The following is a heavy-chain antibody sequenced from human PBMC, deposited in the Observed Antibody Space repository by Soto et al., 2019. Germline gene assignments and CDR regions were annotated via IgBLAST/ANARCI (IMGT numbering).Heavy chain of an antibody. CDR2: IIPIFGTA. D-gene: IGHD5-18*01. J-gene: IGHJ3*02. V-gene: IGHV1-69*13. Sequence: SVKVSCKASGGTFSSYAISWVRQAPGQGLEWMGGIIPIFGTANYAQKFQGRVTITADESTSTAYMELSSLRSEDTAVYYCARGGVYRYGYDDAFDIWGQGTMVTVSS. CDR3: ARGGVYRYGYDDAFDI. CDR1: GGTFSSYA.